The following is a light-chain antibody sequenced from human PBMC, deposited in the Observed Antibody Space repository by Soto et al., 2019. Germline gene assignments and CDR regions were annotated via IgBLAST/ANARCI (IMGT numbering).Light chain of an antibody. CDR2: AAS. J-gene: IGKJ1*01. CDR1: QGIRNA. CDR3: QQRINWPT. V-gene: IGKV1-17*01. Sequence: DIQMTQSPSSLSASVGDRVTITCRASQGIRNALGWYQQKPGKAPKRLIYAASSLQSGVPSRFSGSGSGTDFTLTISSLEPEDYAVYYCQQRINWPTFGQGTKVDIK.